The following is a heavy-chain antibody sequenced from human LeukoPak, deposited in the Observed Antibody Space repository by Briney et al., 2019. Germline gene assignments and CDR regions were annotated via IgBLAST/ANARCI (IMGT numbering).Heavy chain of an antibody. D-gene: IGHD6-13*01. CDR3: AKDAAAGIASDY. CDR2: ISGSGGST. J-gene: IGHJ4*02. CDR1: GFTFSSYG. Sequence: GGSLRLSCASSGFTFSSYGMSWVRQAPGKVLEWVSAISGSGGSTYYADSVKGRFTISRDNSKNTLYLQMNSLRAEDTAVYYCAKDAAAGIASDYWGQGTLVTVSS. V-gene: IGHV3-23*01.